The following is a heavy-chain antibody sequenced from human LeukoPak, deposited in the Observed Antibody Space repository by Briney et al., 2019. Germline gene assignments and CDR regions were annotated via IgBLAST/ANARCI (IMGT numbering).Heavy chain of an antibody. CDR2: IIPIFGTA. J-gene: IGHJ4*02. V-gene: IGHV1-69*13. D-gene: IGHD5-18*01. Sequence: ASVKVSCKASGGTFSSYAISWVRQAPGQGLEWMGGIIPIFGTANYAQKFQGRVTITADESTSTAYMELSSLRSEDTAVYYCARDLGTAMVLYYFDYWGQGTLVTVSS. CDR1: GGTFSSYA. CDR3: ARDLGTAMVLYYFDY.